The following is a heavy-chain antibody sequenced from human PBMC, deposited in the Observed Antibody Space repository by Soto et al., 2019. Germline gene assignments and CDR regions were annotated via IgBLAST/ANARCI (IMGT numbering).Heavy chain of an antibody. CDR1: GGAFSSYA. Sequence: SLKGSCKGSGGAFSSYAISWGRHDPGQGLEWLGGIIPIFGTANYAQKFQGRVTITADESTSTAYMELSSLRSEDTAVYYCARPYYYDSSGSLKYYYYGMDVWGQGTTVTVSS. D-gene: IGHD3-22*01. J-gene: IGHJ6*02. V-gene: IGHV1-69*13. CDR3: ARPYYYDSSGSLKYYYYGMDV. CDR2: IIPIFGTA.